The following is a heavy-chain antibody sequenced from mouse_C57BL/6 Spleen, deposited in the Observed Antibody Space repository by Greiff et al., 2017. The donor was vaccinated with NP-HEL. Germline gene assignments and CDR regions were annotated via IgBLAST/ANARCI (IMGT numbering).Heavy chain of an antibody. J-gene: IGHJ3*01. CDR2: INPNNGGT. CDR3: AREGGYYYGSTFAY. CDR1: GYTFTDYN. D-gene: IGHD1-1*01. V-gene: IGHV1-22*01. Sequence: VQLQQSGPELVKPGASVKMSCKASGYTFTDYNMHWVKQSHGKSLEWIGYINPNNGGTSYNQKFKGKATLTVNKSSSTAYMELRSLTSEDSAVYYCAREGGYYYGSTFAYWGQGTLVTVSA.